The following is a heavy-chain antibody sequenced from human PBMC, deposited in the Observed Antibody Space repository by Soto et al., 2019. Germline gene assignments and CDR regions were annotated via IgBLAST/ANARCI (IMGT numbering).Heavy chain of an antibody. CDR1: GFTFGTFT. CDR2: IGTTSTYI. J-gene: IGHJ6*02. V-gene: IGHV3-21*01. CDR3: ARVMCGDRSSYYYYSMDV. D-gene: IGHD2-21*02. Sequence: EVQLVESGGGLVKPGGSLRLSCAASGFTFGTFTMSWVRQAPGKGLEWVSSIGTTSTYIYYADSVRGRFTISRDNAKNSLYLQMNSLRAEDTAVYFCARVMCGDRSSYYYYSMDVWGQGTTVTVSS.